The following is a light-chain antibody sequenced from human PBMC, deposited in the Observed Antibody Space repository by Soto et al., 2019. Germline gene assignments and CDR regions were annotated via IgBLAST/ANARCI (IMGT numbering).Light chain of an antibody. CDR2: EVS. J-gene: IGLJ2*01. Sequence: QSALTQPASVSGSPGQSITISCTGTSSDVGAYDYVSWYQQHPGKAPKLIIYEVSDRPSGVSDRFSGSKSGNTASLTISGLQAEDEADYYCSSYKSSGTVLFGGGTKLTVL. CDR3: SSYKSSGTVL. CDR1: SSDVGAYDY. V-gene: IGLV2-14*03.